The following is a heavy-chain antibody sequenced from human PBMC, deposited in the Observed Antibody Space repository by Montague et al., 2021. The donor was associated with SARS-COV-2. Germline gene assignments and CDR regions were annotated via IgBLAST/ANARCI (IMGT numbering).Heavy chain of an antibody. CDR1: GGSISSSSYY. CDR2: IYYSGST. Sequence: SETLSLTCTVSGGSISSSSYYWGWIRQPPGKGLEWIGSIYYSGSTYYNPSLKSRVTISVDTSKNQFSQKLSSVTAADTAVYYCARDPRVVVAATLSNWFDPWGQGTLVTVSS. J-gene: IGHJ5*02. CDR3: ARDPRVVVAATLSNWFDP. V-gene: IGHV4-39*07. D-gene: IGHD2-15*01.